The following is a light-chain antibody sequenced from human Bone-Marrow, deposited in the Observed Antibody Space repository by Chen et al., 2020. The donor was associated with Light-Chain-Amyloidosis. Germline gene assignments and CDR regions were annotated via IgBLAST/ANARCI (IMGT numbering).Light chain of an antibody. CDR3: NSQDSSGNLL. V-gene: IGLV3-19*01. CDR1: SLRSYY. CDR2: GKN. J-gene: IGLJ2*01. Sequence: SSELTQDPAVSVALGQPVRIKCQGDSLRSYYASWYQQKPGQAPVLVIYGKNNRNSVIPDRFSGSSSGNTASLTITRAQAEDEAVYYCNSQDSSGNLLFGGGTKLTVL.